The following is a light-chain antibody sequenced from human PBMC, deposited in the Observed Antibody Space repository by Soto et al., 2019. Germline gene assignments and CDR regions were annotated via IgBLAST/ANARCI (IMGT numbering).Light chain of an antibody. J-gene: IGLJ2*01. Sequence: QSVLTQPPSASASLGASVTLTCTLSSGYSNYKVDWYQQRPGKGPRFVMRVGTGGIVGSKGDGIPDRFSVLGSGLNRYLTIKNIQEEDESDYHCGADHGSGGNVVFGGGTKPTVL. CDR3: GADHGSGGNVV. CDR1: SGYSNYK. CDR2: VGTGGIVG. V-gene: IGLV9-49*01.